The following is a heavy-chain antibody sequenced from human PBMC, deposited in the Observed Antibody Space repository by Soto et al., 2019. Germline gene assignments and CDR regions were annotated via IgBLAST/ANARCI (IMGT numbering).Heavy chain of an antibody. D-gene: IGHD3-22*01. CDR1: GFTFSSYA. J-gene: IGHJ4*02. V-gene: IGHV3-23*01. CDR2: ISGSGGST. CDR3: AKARSVNYYDSSGYFFDY. Sequence: EVQLLESGGGLVQPGGSLRLSCAASGFTFSSYAMSWVRQAPGKGLEWVSAISGSGGSTYYADSVKGRFTISRDNSKNPLYLQMNSLRAEDTAVYYCAKARSVNYYDSSGYFFDYWGQGTLVTVSS.